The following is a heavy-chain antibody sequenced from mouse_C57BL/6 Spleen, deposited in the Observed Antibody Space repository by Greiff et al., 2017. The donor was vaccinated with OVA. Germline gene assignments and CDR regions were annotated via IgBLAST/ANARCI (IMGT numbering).Heavy chain of an antibody. V-gene: IGHV5-17*01. CDR3: ARGDYDLYYAMDY. J-gene: IGHJ4*01. CDR2: ISSGSSTI. Sequence: EVQRVESGGGLVKPGGSLKLSCAASGFTFSDYGMHWVRQAPEKGLEWVAYISSGSSTIYYADTVKGRFTISRDNAKNTLFLQMTSLRSEDTAMYYCARGDYDLYYAMDYWGQGTSVTVSS. CDR1: GFTFSDYG. D-gene: IGHD2-4*01.